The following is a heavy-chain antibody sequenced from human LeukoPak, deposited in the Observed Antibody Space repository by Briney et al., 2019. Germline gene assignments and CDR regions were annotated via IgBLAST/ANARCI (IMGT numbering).Heavy chain of an antibody. V-gene: IGHV1-8*01. Sequence: ASVKVSCKASGYTFTSYDINWVRQATGQGLEWMGWMNPNSGNTGYAQKFQGRVTMTRNTSISTAYMELSSLRSEDTAVYYCARARSDGDYYDSSAPDYWGQGTLVTVSS. CDR2: MNPNSGNT. CDR3: ARARSDGDYYDSSAPDY. D-gene: IGHD3-22*01. J-gene: IGHJ4*02. CDR1: GYTFTSYD.